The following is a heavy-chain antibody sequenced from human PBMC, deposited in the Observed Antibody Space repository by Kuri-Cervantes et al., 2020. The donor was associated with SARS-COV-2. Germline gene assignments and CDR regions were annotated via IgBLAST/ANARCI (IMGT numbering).Heavy chain of an antibody. CDR3: AKDLTIFGVEYWYFDL. CDR2: IYYSGST. D-gene: IGHD3-3*01. Sequence: GSLRLSCTVSGGSISSYYWSWIRQPPGKGLEWIGYIYYSGSTNYNPSLKSRVTISVDTSKNQFSLKLSSVTAADTALYYCAKDLTIFGVEYWYFDLWGRGTLVTVSS. CDR1: GGSISSYY. J-gene: IGHJ2*01. V-gene: IGHV4-59*12.